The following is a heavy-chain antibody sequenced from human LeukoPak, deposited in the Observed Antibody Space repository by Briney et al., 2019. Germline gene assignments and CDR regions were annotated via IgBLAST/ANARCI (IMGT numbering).Heavy chain of an antibody. V-gene: IGHV3-74*01. CDR2: INTDGSST. CDR3: ARTIVPAAPLDY. J-gene: IGHJ4*02. D-gene: IGHD2-2*01. CDR1: GFTFSSYW. Sequence: PGGSLRLSCAASGFTFSSYWMHWVRQAPGKGLVWVSRINTDGSSTSYADSVKGRFTISRDNAKNTLYLQMNSLRAEDTAVYYWARTIVPAAPLDYWGQGTLVTVSS.